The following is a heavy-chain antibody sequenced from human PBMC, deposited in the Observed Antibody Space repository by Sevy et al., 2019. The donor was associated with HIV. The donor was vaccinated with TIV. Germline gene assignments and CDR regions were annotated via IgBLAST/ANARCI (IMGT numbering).Heavy chain of an antibody. CDR3: ASLPHYYDSSGYSAEDAFDI. J-gene: IGHJ3*02. CDR1: GFTFDDYA. Sequence: SLKISCAASGFTFDDYAMHWVRQAPGKGLEWVSGISWNSGSIGYADSVKGRFTISRDNAKNSLYLQMNSLRAEDTALYYCASLPHYYDSSGYSAEDAFDIWGQGTMVTVSS. D-gene: IGHD3-22*01. V-gene: IGHV3-9*01. CDR2: ISWNSGSI.